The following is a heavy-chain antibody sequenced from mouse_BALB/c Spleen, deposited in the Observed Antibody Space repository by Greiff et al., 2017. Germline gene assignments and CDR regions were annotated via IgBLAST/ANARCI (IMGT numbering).Heavy chain of an antibody. CDR2: ISSGGST. D-gene: IGHD2-13*01. J-gene: IGHJ4*01. CDR3: ARGRDYSYAMDY. Sequence: EVKLQESGGGLVKPGGSLKLSCAASGFTFSSYAMSWVRQTPEKRLEWVASISSGGSTYYPDSVKGRFTISRDNARNILYLQMSSLRSEDTAMYYCARGRDYSYAMDYWGQGTSVTVSS. CDR1: GFTFSSYA. V-gene: IGHV5-6-5*01.